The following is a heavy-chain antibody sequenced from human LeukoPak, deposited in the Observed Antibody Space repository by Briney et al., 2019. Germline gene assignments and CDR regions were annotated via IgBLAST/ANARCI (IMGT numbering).Heavy chain of an antibody. CDR3: ARARDILTGSSYYYYGMDV. Sequence: ASETLSLTCTVSGGSISDYSWSWIRQPPGKGLEWIGNIYYSGSANHNPSLKSRVTISRDTSKNQFSLKLTSVTPEDTAVYYCARARDILTGSSYYYYGMDVWGQGTTVTVSS. D-gene: IGHD3-9*01. CDR1: GGSISDYS. CDR2: IYYSGSA. J-gene: IGHJ6*02. V-gene: IGHV4-59*12.